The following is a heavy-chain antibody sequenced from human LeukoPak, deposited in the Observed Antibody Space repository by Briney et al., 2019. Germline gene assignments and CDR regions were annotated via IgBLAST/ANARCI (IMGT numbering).Heavy chain of an antibody. Sequence: SVKVSCKASGYTFTSYGISWVRQAPGQGLEWMGGIIPIFGTANYAQKFQGRVTITADESTSTAYMELSSLRSEDTAVYYCASSSYYDSSGFNLDYWGQGTLVTVSS. CDR2: IIPIFGTA. CDR1: GYTFTSYG. CDR3: ASSSYYDSSGFNLDY. J-gene: IGHJ4*02. D-gene: IGHD3-22*01. V-gene: IGHV1-69*13.